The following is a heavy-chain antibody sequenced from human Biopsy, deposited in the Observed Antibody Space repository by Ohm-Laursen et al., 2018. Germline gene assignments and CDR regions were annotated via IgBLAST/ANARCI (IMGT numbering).Heavy chain of an antibody. J-gene: IGHJ4*02. Sequence: GTLSLTCAVSGGSISSGSNYWAWIRQPPGKGLEWIGSVYHGGTTYYSPSLKSRVTISVDTSKNQLSLKVTSVTAADTAAYYCARHDGNGPFALDSWGQGTLVTVSS. D-gene: IGHD5-24*01. CDR2: VYHGGTT. CDR3: ARHDGNGPFALDS. CDR1: GGSISSGSNY. V-gene: IGHV4-39*01.